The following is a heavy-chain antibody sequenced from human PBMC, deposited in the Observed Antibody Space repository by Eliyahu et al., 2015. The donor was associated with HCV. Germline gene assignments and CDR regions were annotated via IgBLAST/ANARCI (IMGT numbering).Heavy chain of an antibody. V-gene: IGHV1-69*06. D-gene: IGHD3-9*01. CDR3: ARESRRRHHFDSGGAAYFDF. CDR2: LIPVFXTP. Sequence: QVQLVQSGAEVRRPGSSVKGSCTASGXSXXNYGINWVRQAPGXGLXWMGGLIPVFXTPDYSQKFQGRIALTADRSTTTVHMELSSLRSDDTAVYFCARESRRRHHFDSGGAAYFDFWGQGTLVTVSS. J-gene: IGHJ4*02. CDR1: GXSXXNYG.